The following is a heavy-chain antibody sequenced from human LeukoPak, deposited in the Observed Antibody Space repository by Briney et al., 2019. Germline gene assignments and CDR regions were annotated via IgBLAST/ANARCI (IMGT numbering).Heavy chain of an antibody. V-gene: IGHV3-30*02. D-gene: IGHD6-13*01. CDR3: ARPLSEGVSWFKYYYYYYGMDV. CDR2: IQFDGSDI. CDR1: GFSFSNYG. J-gene: IGHJ6*02. Sequence: GGSLRLSCVASGFSFSNYGVHWVRQAPGKGLEWVAFIQFDGSDIFYADSVKGRFTISRDNSRNTLYLQMNSLRAEDTAVYYCARPLSEGVSWFKYYYYYYGMDVWGQGTTVTVSS.